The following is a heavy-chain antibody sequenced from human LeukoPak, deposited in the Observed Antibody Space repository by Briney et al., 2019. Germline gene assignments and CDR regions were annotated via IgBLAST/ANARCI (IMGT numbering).Heavy chain of an antibody. J-gene: IGHJ4*02. Sequence: GRSLRLSCAASGFTFSSYGMHWVRQAPGKGLEWVAVISYDGSNKYYADSVKGRFTISRDNSKNTLYLQMNSLRAEDTAVYYCAKDREGTIADYFDYWGQGTLVTVSS. CDR1: GFTFSSYG. D-gene: IGHD1-7*01. V-gene: IGHV3-30*18. CDR3: AKDREGTIADYFDY. CDR2: ISYDGSNK.